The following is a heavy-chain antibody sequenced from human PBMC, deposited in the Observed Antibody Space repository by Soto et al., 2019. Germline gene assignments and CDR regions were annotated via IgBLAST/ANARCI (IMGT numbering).Heavy chain of an antibody. Sequence: QVQLQESGPGLVKPSQTLSLTCTVSGGSISSGGYYWSWIRQHPGKGLEWIGYIYHSGTTYYNPSLNRRVTIPVDTSKTQFSLKLTSVTAADTAVYYCARVRGNPLLGWFDPWGQGTLVTVSS. J-gene: IGHJ5*02. CDR3: ARVRGNPLLGWFDP. CDR2: IYHSGTT. D-gene: IGHD2-2*01. V-gene: IGHV4-31*03. CDR1: GGSISSGGYY.